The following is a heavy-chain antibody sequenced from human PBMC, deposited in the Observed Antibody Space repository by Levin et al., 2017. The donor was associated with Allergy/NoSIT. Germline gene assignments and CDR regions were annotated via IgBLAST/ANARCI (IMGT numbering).Heavy chain of an antibody. J-gene: IGHJ2*01. Sequence: GGSLRLSCAASGFTFSNSDMHWVRQATGKGLEWVSAIGRRGDTYYADSVKGRFIISRDNAKDSLHLQMNTLTAGDTAVYYCARELTDTITSNWYFDLWGRGTLVTVSS. CDR1: GFTFSNSD. CDR2: IGRRGDT. D-gene: IGHD3-16*01. CDR3: ARELTDTITSNWYFDL. V-gene: IGHV3-13*04.